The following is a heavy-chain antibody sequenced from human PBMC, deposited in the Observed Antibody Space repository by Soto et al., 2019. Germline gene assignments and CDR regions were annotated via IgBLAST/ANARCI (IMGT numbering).Heavy chain of an antibody. CDR1: GFTFSDYY. Sequence: GGSLRLSCAASGFTFSDYYMSWIRQAPGKGLEWVSYISSSSSYTNYADSVKGRFTISRDNAKNSLYLQMNSLRAEDTAVYYCARLVGRNWFDPWGQGTLVTVSS. D-gene: IGHD2-15*01. CDR3: ARLVGRNWFDP. CDR2: ISSSSSYT. J-gene: IGHJ5*02. V-gene: IGHV3-11*06.